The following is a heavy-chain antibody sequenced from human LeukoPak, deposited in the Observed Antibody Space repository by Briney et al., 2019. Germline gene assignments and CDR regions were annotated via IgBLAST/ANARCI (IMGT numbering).Heavy chain of an antibody. Sequence: ASVKVSCKASVYTFTGYYMHWVRQAPGQGLEWMGIINPAGGSTGYAQKFQGRVTMTRDTSTSTVYMELSSLRSEDTALYYCARYNGDLTGGFDNWGQGTLVTVSS. V-gene: IGHV1-46*01. CDR2: INPAGGST. J-gene: IGHJ4*02. D-gene: IGHD4-17*01. CDR3: ARYNGDLTGGFDN. CDR1: VYTFTGYY.